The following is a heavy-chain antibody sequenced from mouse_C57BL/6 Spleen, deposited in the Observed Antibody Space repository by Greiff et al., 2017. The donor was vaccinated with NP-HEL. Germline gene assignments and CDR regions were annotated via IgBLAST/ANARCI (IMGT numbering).Heavy chain of an antibody. D-gene: IGHD3-1*01. J-gene: IGHJ4*01. Sequence: VQLQQSGAELARPGASVKMSCKASGYTFTSYTMHWVKQRPGQGLEWIGYINPSSGYTKYNQKFKDKATLTADKYSSTADMQLSSLTSEDSAVYYCASGRGFMDYWGQGTSVTVSS. V-gene: IGHV1-4*01. CDR2: INPSSGYT. CDR1: GYTFTSYT. CDR3: ASGRGFMDY.